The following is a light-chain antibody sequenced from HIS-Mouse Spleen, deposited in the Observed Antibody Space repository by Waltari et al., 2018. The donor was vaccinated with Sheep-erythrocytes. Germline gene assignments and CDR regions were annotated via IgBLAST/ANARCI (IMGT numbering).Light chain of an antibody. Sequence: SYELTQPSSVSVSPGQTARITCSGDVLAKKYARWFQQKPGQAPVLVIYKDSERPSGIPERFSGSRSGTTGPLTISGAQVEDEADYYCYSAADNNLVFGGGTKLTVL. V-gene: IGLV3-27*01. CDR1: VLAKKY. J-gene: IGLJ2*01. CDR2: KDS. CDR3: YSAADNNLV.